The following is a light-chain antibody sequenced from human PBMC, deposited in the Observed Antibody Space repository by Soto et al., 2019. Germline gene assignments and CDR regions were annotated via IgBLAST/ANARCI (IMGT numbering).Light chain of an antibody. V-gene: IGLV2-18*02. Sequence: QSVLTQPPSVSGSPGQSVTISCTGTSSDVGSYNRVSWYQQPPGTAPKLMIYEVTNRPSGVPNRFSASKSGNTASLTISGLQAEDEADYYFTSYTSSRTWVFGGGTKLSVL. J-gene: IGLJ3*02. CDR3: TSYTSSRTWV. CDR1: SSDVGSYNR. CDR2: EVT.